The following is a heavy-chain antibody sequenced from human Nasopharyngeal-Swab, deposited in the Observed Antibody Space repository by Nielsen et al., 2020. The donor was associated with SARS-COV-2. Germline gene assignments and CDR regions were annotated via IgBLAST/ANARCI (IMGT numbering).Heavy chain of an antibody. Sequence: GESLKISCAASGFTFSSYAMHWVRQAPGKGLEWVAVISYDGSNNYYADSVKGRFTISRDNSKNTLYLQMNSLRAEDTAVYYCARSPGSFFDYWGQGTLVTVFS. CDR3: ARSPGSFFDY. D-gene: IGHD1-14*01. CDR2: ISYDGSNN. V-gene: IGHV3-30*04. J-gene: IGHJ4*02. CDR1: GFTFSSYA.